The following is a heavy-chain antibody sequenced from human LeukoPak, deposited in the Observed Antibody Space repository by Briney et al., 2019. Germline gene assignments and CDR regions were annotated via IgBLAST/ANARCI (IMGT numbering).Heavy chain of an antibody. V-gene: IGHV3-48*01. CDR2: ISTSRSGI. Sequence: PGGSLRLSCAASGFTFSSYSMNWVRQAPGKGLEWISYISTSRSGIYYADSVKGRFTISRDHAKNSLYLQMNSLRAEDTAVYFCARREVWGQGTLVTVSS. J-gene: IGHJ4*02. CDR3: ARREV. CDR1: GFTFSSYS.